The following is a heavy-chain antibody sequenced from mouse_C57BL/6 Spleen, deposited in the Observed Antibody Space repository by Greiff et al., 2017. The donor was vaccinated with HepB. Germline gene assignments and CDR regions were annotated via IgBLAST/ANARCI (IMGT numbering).Heavy chain of an antibody. Sequence: EVKLMESGEGLVKPGGSLKLSCAASGFTFSSYAMSWVRQTPEKRLEWVAYISSGGDYIYYDDTVKGRFTISRDKARNTLYLHMSSLKSEDTAMYYCTRGRTTVVAPFDYWGQGTTLTVSS. D-gene: IGHD1-1*01. CDR2: ISSGGDYI. CDR3: TRGRTTVVAPFDY. J-gene: IGHJ2*01. CDR1: GFTFSSYA. V-gene: IGHV5-9-1*02.